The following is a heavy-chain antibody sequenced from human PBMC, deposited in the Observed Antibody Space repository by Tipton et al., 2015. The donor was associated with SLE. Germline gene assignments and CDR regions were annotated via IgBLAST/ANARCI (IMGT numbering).Heavy chain of an antibody. CDR1: DGSISSSHYY. V-gene: IGHV4-39*07. CDR2: IFYTGST. J-gene: IGHJ4*02. D-gene: IGHD5-12*01. Sequence: TLSLTCTVSDGSISSSHYYWGWIRQPPGKGLEWIGSIFYTGSTYYNPSLKSRVSFSIDTSKNQFSLKLNSVTAADTAVYYCARRHYSGPFDNWGQGTLVTVST. CDR3: ARRHYSGPFDN.